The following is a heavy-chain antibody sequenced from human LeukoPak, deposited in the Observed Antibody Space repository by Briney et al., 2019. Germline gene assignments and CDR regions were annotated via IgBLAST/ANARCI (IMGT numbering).Heavy chain of an antibody. CDR1: GYTFTGYY. Sequence: ASVKVSCKASGYTFTGYYMHWVRQAPGQGLEWMGWINPNSGGTNYAQKFQGRVTMTRNTSISTAYMELSSLRSEDTAVYYCARGPSYGSGSYYWGQGTLVTVSS. D-gene: IGHD3-10*01. J-gene: IGHJ4*02. V-gene: IGHV1-2*02. CDR3: ARGPSYGSGSYY. CDR2: INPNSGGT.